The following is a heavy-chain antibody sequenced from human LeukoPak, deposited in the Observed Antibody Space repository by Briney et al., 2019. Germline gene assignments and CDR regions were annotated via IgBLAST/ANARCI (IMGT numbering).Heavy chain of an antibody. Sequence: PSETQSLTCTVSGGSISSDRFYWTWVRQPAGKGLEWIGRIKGSITNYNPSLKSRVNISVDTSTNQFSLKLNSLTAADTAVYYCARVPDWTYAADYWGQGTLVTVSS. CDR3: ARVPDWTYAADY. J-gene: IGHJ4*02. D-gene: IGHD3/OR15-3a*01. CDR2: IKGSIT. CDR1: GGSISSDRFY. V-gene: IGHV4-61*02.